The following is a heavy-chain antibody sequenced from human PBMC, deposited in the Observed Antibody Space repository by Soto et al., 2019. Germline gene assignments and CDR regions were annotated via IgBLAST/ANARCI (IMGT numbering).Heavy chain of an antibody. CDR1: GYTFTSYA. V-gene: IGHV1-3*01. CDR3: ARDSPIVGDHDFDI. D-gene: IGHD1-26*01. J-gene: IGHJ3*02. Sequence: GASVKVSCKASGYTFTSYAMHWVRQAPGQRLEWMGWINAGNGNTKYSQKFQGRVTITRDTSASTAYMELSSLRSEDTAVYYCARDSPIVGDHDFDIWCQGTMVTVS. CDR2: INAGNGNT.